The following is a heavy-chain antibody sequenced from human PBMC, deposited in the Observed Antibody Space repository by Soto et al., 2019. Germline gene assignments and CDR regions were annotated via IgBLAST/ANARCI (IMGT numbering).Heavy chain of an antibody. D-gene: IGHD2-15*01. V-gene: IGHV4-59*08. CDR3: ARRYGGTFDY. Sequence: SETLSLTCTVSGGSISRYYWSWIRQPPGKGLEWIGYIYYSGSTNYNPSLKSRVTISVDTSKNQFSLKLSSVTAADTAVYYCARRYGGTFDYWGQGTLVTVSS. CDR2: IYYSGST. J-gene: IGHJ4*02. CDR1: GGSISRYY.